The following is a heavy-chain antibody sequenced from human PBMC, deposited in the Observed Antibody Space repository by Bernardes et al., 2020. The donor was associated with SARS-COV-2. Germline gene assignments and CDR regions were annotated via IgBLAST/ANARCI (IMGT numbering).Heavy chain of an antibody. CDR2: IYPGDSDT. J-gene: IGHJ5*02. CDR3: ARGKGYCSSTSCYGDSDNWFDP. Sequence: GESLKSSCKGSGYSFTRYWIGWVRPMPGKGLEWMGIIYPGDSDTRYRPSFQGQVTISADKSISTAYLQWRSLKASDTAMYYCARGKGYCSSTSCYGDSDNWFDPWGQGTLVTVSS. V-gene: IGHV5-51*01. CDR1: GYSFTRYW. D-gene: IGHD2-2*01.